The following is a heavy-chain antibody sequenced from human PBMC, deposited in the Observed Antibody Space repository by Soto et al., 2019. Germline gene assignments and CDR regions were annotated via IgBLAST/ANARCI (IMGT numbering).Heavy chain of an antibody. CDR2: IYYTGST. V-gene: IGHV4-59*01. Sequence: SVTLSLTCTVSGGSISTYFWSWIRQPPGKGLEWIGYIYYTGSTNYNPSLKSRVTISLDTSKNQFSLKLSSVTAADTAVYYCARRVSYYFDYWGQGTLVTVSS. J-gene: IGHJ4*02. CDR3: ARRVSYYFDY. CDR1: GGSISTYF. D-gene: IGHD3-16*02.